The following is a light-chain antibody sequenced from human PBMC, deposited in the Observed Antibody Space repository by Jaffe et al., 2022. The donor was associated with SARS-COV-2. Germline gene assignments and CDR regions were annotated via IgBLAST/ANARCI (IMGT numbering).Light chain of an antibody. V-gene: IGLV2-11*01. CDR3: CSFAGSHTYV. CDR1: SSNVGGYNY. J-gene: IGLJ1*01. CDR2: DVT. Sequence: QSALTQPRSVSGSPGQSVTISCTGTSSNVGGYNYVSWYQHHPGRAPKLIIFDVTKRPSGVPDRFSGSKSANTASLTISGLQPEDEADYYCCSFAGSHTYVFGTGTKVTVL.